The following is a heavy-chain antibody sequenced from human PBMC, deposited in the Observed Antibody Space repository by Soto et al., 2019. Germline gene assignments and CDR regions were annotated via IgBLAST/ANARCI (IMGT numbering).Heavy chain of an antibody. D-gene: IGHD6-25*01. CDR1: GGSFSGYY. J-gene: IGHJ5*02. CDR3: ARCRWDQRLRRNWFDP. CDR2: INHSGST. Sequence: SETLSLTCAVYGGSFSGYYWSWIRQPPGKGLEWIGEINHSGSTNYNPSLKSRVTISVDTSKNQFSLKLSSVTAADTAVYYCARCRWDQRLRRNWFDPWGQGTLVTVSS. V-gene: IGHV4-34*01.